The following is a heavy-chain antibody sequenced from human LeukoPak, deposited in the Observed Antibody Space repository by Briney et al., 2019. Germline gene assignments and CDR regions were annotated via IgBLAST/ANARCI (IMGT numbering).Heavy chain of an antibody. CDR3: ARGRGGSYHY. Sequence: PGRSLRLSCAASGFIFSSYVLNWVRQAPGKGLEWVAVISADGSDEYYADSVKGRFTISRDNAKNTLYLQMNSLRVEDTAVYYCARGRGGSYHYWGQGTLVTVSS. CDR1: GFIFSSYV. V-gene: IGHV3-30*04. CDR2: ISADGSDE. D-gene: IGHD1-26*01. J-gene: IGHJ4*02.